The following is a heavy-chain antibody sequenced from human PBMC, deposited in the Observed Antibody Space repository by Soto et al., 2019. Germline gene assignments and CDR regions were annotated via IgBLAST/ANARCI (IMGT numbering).Heavy chain of an antibody. D-gene: IGHD2-2*01. CDR3: ARPRGPATEIRYFDY. V-gene: IGHV3-33*01. CDR2: IWYDGSNK. J-gene: IGHJ4*02. Sequence: GGSLRLSCAASGFTFSSYGMHWVRQAPGKGLEWVAVIWYDGSNKYYADSVKGRFTISRDNSKNTLYLQMNSLRAEDTAVYYCARPRGPATEIRYFDYWGQGTLVTVSS. CDR1: GFTFSSYG.